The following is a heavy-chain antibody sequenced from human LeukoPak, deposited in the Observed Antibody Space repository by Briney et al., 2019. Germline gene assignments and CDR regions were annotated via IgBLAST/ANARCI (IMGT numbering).Heavy chain of an antibody. CDR3: ASGRYCSSTRCSFDY. D-gene: IGHD2-2*01. CDR2: ISGSSSYI. J-gene: IGHJ4*02. CDR1: GFTFSSYS. V-gene: IGHV3-21*01. Sequence: PGGSLRLSCAASGFTFSSYSMNWVSQAPGKGLEWVSSISGSSSYIYYAGSVKGRFTISRDNAKNSLYLQMNSLRAEDTAVYYCASGRYCSSTRCSFDYWGQGTRVTASS.